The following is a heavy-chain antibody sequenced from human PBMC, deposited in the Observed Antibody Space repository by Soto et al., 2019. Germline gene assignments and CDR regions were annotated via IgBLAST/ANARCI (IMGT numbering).Heavy chain of an antibody. J-gene: IGHJ6*02. V-gene: IGHV6-1*01. D-gene: IGHD6-13*01. CDR1: GDSVSSNSAA. CDR3: ARVLLSSAGPLSVLNF. Sequence: SQTLSLTCAISGDSVSSNSAAWNWIRQSPSRGLEWLGRTYYKSKWYNDYAVSVKSRITINADTSKNQFSLQLNSVTPDDTAVYYCARVLLSSAGPLSVLNFWAQGTTVPVSS. CDR2: TYYKSKWYN.